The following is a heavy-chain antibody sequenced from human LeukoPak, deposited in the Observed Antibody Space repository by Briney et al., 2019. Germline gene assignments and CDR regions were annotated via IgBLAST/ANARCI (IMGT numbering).Heavy chain of an antibody. CDR2: IIPIFGTA. J-gene: IGHJ4*02. CDR1: GGTFSSYA. Sequence: ASVKVSCKASGGTFSSYAISWVRQAPGQGLEWMGGIIPIFGTANYAQKFQGRVTITANESTSTAYMELSSLRSEDTAVYYCARAVAAIERYFDYWGQGTLVTVSS. V-gene: IGHV1-69*13. D-gene: IGHD5-12*01. CDR3: ARAVAAIERYFDY.